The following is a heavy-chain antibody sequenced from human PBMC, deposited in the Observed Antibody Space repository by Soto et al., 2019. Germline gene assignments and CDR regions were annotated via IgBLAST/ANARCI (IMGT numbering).Heavy chain of an antibody. CDR1: GDSFSGYY. CDR3: AREAAETVGDGYWCDP. CDR2: VYTSGNS. D-gene: IGHD6-13*01. Sequence: QVQLQQSGPGLVKPSDTLSLPCTVSGDSFSGYYWCWIRQPAGKGLVWIGRVYTSGNSDYNPSLPSRVTVSVDTPKNQVSLKLRFVTAANTAVYYCAREAAETVGDGYWCDPWGQGTLVTVSS. J-gene: IGHJ5*02. V-gene: IGHV4-4*07.